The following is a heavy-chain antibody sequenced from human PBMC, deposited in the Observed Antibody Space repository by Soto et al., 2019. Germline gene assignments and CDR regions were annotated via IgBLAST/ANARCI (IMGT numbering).Heavy chain of an antibody. Sequence: GGSLRLSCTASGFTFGDYAMSWFRQAPGKGLEWVGFIRSKAYGGTTEYAASVKGRFTISRDDSKSIAYLQMNSLKTEDTAVYYCTTVGGGVYDYIWGWGQGTLVTVSS. CDR3: TTVGGGVYDYIWG. D-gene: IGHD3-16*01. CDR1: GFTFGDYA. CDR2: IRSKAYGGTT. J-gene: IGHJ4*02. V-gene: IGHV3-49*03.